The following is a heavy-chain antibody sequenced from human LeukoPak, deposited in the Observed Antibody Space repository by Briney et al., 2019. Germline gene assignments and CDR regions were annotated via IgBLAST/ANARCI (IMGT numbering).Heavy chain of an antibody. CDR3: ARDGDILTGYYKNY. CDR1: GGSISSYY. V-gene: IGHV4-4*07. CDR2: IYTSGST. Sequence: SETLSLTRTVSGGSISSYYWSWIRQPAGKGLEWIGRIYTSGSTNYNPSLKSRVTMSVDTSKNQFSLKLSSVTAADTAVYYCARDGDILTGYYKNYWGQGTLVTVSS. J-gene: IGHJ4*02. D-gene: IGHD3-9*01.